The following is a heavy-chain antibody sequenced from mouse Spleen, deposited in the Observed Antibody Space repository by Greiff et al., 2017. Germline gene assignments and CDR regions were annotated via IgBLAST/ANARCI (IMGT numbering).Heavy chain of an antibody. CDR1: GYTFTDYY. D-gene: IGHD1-1*01. CDR3: ARDYGLRYFDV. V-gene: IGHV1-26*01. CDR2: INPNNGGT. Sequence: VQLQQSGPELVKPGASVKISCKASGYTFTDYYMNWVKQSHGKSLEWIGDINPNNGGTSYNQKFKGKATLTVDKSSSTAYMELRSLTSEDSAVYYCARDYGLRYFDVWGAGTTVTVSS. J-gene: IGHJ1*01.